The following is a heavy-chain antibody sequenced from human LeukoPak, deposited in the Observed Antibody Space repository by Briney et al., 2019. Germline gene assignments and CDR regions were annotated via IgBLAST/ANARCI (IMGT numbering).Heavy chain of an antibody. D-gene: IGHD5-18*01. V-gene: IGHV3-21*01. J-gene: IGHJ4*02. Sequence: GGSLRLSCAASGFTFSSYEMNWVRQAPGKGLEWVSSISSSSSYIYYADSVKGRFTISRDNAKNSLYLQMNSLRAEDTAVYYCAREDSYGRFDYWGQGTLVTVSS. CDR2: ISSSSSYI. CDR3: AREDSYGRFDY. CDR1: GFTFSSYE.